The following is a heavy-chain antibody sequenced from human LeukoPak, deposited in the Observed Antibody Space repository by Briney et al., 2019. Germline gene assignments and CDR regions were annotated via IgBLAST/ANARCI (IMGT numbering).Heavy chain of an antibody. J-gene: IGHJ3*02. V-gene: IGHV1-69*05. CDR1: GGSFITFS. Sequence: ASVKVSFKASGGSFITFSMNWVRQAPGQGLEWMGGIIPLFGEGNYAQKFQGRVTITTDESRRTAYMELRSLRSEDTAVYCCARRYYYDSPPYLGAAFDIWGQGTMVTVCS. CDR2: IIPLFGEG. D-gene: IGHD3-22*01. CDR3: ARRYYYDSPPYLGAAFDI.